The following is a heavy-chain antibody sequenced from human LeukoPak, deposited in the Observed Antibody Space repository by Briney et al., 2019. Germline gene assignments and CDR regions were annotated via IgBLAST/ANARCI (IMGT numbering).Heavy chain of an antibody. CDR3: ARGRRWLDAFDI. V-gene: IGHV4-34*01. CDR2: INHSGST. D-gene: IGHD5-12*01. Sequence: SETLSLTCAVYGGSFSGYFWSWIRQPPGKGLEWIGEINHSGSTNYNPSLKSRVTISVDTSKNQFSLKLSSVTAADTAVYYCARGRRWLDAFDIWGQGTMVTVSS. CDR1: GGSFSGYF. J-gene: IGHJ3*02.